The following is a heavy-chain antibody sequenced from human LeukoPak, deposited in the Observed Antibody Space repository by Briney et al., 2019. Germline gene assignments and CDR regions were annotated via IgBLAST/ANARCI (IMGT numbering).Heavy chain of an antibody. D-gene: IGHD1-1*01. J-gene: IGHJ4*02. CDR3: TRDGGTWNGPNFDY. Sequence: GGSLRLSCAASGFTFSSYSMNWDRQAPGRGLEWLSYISSSSATIYYADSLKGRFTISRDNAKNSLYLQMNGLRAEDTAVYYCTRDGGTWNGPNFDYWGQGNLVTVSS. V-gene: IGHV3-48*01. CDR1: GFTFSSYS. CDR2: ISSSSATI.